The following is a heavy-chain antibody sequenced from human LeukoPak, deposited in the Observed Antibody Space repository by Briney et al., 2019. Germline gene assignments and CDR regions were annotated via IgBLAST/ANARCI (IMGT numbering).Heavy chain of an antibody. D-gene: IGHD3-22*01. CDR1: GGSISSSSYY. CDR3: ARAYDSSANWFDP. Sequence: PSETLSLTCTVSGGSISSSSYYGGWIRQPPGKGLEWIASIYFSGSTYYNPSLKSRVTMSVDTSKNQFSLKLSSVTAADTAVYYCARAYDSSANWFDPWGQGTLVTVSS. CDR2: IYFSGST. J-gene: IGHJ5*02. V-gene: IGHV4-39*07.